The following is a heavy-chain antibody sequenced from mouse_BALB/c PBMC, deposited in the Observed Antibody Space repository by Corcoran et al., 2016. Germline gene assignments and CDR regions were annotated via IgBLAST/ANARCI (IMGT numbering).Heavy chain of an antibody. V-gene: IGHV9-1*02. J-gene: IGHJ4*01. CDR1: GYTFTNYG. Sequence: QIQLVQSGPELKKPGETVKISCKASGYTFTNYGMNWVKQAPGKGLKWMGWINTYTGEPTYADDFKGRFAFSLETSASTAYLQINNLKNEDMATYFCARMGDYAMDYWGQGTSVTVSS. CDR3: ARMGDYAMDY. CDR2: INTYTGEP.